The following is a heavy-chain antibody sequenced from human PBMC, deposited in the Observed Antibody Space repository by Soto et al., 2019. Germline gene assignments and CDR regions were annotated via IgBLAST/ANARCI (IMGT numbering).Heavy chain of an antibody. D-gene: IGHD6-19*01. CDR3: ARAGGSGSGWYYSVGLIPSTGYYYGMDV. Sequence: GGSLRLSCAASGFTFSSYGMHWVRQAPGKGLEWVAVIWYDGSNKYYADSVKGRFTISRDNSKNTLYLQMNSLRAEDTAVYYCARAGGSGSGWYYSVGLIPSTGYYYGMDVWGQGTTVTVSS. V-gene: IGHV3-33*01. J-gene: IGHJ6*02. CDR2: IWYDGSNK. CDR1: GFTFSSYG.